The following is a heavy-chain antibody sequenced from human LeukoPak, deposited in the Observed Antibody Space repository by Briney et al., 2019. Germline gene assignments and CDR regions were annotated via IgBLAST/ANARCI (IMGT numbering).Heavy chain of an antibody. CDR1: GFTFSNYW. Sequence: PGGSLRLSCAASGFTFSNYWMSWVRQAPGKGLVWVSRINSDGSSTSYADSVKGRFTISRDNAKNTLYLQMNSLRVEDTAVYYCARGGQYSGSQFDYWGQGTLVTVSS. J-gene: IGHJ4*02. CDR2: INSDGSST. V-gene: IGHV3-74*01. CDR3: ARGGQYSGSQFDY. D-gene: IGHD6-13*01.